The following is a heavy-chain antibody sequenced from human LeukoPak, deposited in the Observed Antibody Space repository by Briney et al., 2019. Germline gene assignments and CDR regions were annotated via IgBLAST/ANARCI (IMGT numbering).Heavy chain of an antibody. CDR2: INAGNGNT. CDR3: ARDATPDYGGNSVY. V-gene: IGHV1-3*01. D-gene: IGHD4-23*01. J-gene: IGHJ4*02. CDR1: GHTFTSYA. Sequence: GASVKVSCKASGHTFTSYAMHWVRQAPGQRLEWMGWINAGNGNTKYSQKFQGRVTITRDTSTSTVYMELSSLRSEDTAVYYCARDATPDYGGNSVYWGQGTLVTVSS.